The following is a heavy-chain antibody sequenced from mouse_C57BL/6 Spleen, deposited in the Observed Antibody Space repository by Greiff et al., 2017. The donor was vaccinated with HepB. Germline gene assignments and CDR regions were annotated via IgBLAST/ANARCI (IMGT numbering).Heavy chain of an antibody. Sequence: EVKLMESGGGLVKPGGSLKLSCAASGFTFSGYTMSWVRQTPEKRLEWVATISGGGGNTYYPDSVKGRFPISRDNAKNTLYLQMSSLRSEDTALYYCARKTFYAMDYWGQGTSVTVSS. V-gene: IGHV5-9*01. CDR2: ISGGGGNT. CDR3: ARKTFYAMDY. J-gene: IGHJ4*01. CDR1: GFTFSGYT.